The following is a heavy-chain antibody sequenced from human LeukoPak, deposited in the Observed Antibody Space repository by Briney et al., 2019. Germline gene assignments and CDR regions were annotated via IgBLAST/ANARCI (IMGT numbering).Heavy chain of an antibody. J-gene: IGHJ3*02. CDR1: GFTFSSSA. D-gene: IGHD3-22*01. V-gene: IGHV3-23*01. CDR2: LGVSGRST. CDR3: AKGDYYDSSGYTPGAFDI. Sequence: PGGSLRLSCAASGFTFSSSAMSWVRQAPGKGLEWVSALGVSGRSTYYADSVKGRFTISRDNSKNTLYLQMNSLRAEDTAVYYCAKGDYYDSSGYTPGAFDIWGQGTMVTVSS.